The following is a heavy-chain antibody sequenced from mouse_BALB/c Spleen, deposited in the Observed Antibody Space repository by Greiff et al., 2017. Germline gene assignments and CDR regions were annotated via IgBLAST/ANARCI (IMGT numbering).Heavy chain of an antibody. CDR1: GFSLTSYG. V-gene: IGHV2-4-1*01. D-gene: IGHD2-2*01. CDR3: ARNGGGYGGDYYAMDY. Sequence: VQLQQSGPGLVQPSQSLSITCTVSGFSLTSYGVHWVRQSPGKGLEWLGVIWSGGSTDYNAAFISRLSISKDNSKSQVFFKMNSLQADDTAIYYCARNGGGYGGDYYAMDYWGQGTSVTVSS. CDR2: IWSGGST. J-gene: IGHJ4*01.